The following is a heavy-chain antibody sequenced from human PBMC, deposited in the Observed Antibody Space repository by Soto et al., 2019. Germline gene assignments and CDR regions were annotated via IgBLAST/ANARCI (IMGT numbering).Heavy chain of an antibody. CDR3: ARGLTGAFDY. V-gene: IGHV3-13*01. CDR1: GFTFSSYD. D-gene: IGHD3-9*01. J-gene: IGHJ4*02. CDR2: IGTAGDT. Sequence: PGGSLRLSWAASGFTFSSYDMHWIRQATGKGLEWVSAIGTAGDTYYPGSVKGRFTISRENAKNSLYLQMNSLRAGDTAVYYCARGLTGAFDYWGQGTLVTVSS.